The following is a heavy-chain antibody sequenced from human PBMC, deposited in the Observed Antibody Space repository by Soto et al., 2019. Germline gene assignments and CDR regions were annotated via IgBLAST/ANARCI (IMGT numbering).Heavy chain of an antibody. Sequence: ESGGGLVQPGGSLKLSCATSGFTFSDHAMHWVRQAPGEGLEWVSGIRGDLVTTPYADSVKGRFTISRDNSKNTLYLQMTSLRAEDTAIYYCVKEGKMGVEGFDFWGQGTPVTVSS. V-gene: IGHV3-23*01. CDR2: IRGDLVTT. CDR3: VKEGKMGVEGFDF. CDR1: GFTFSDHA. J-gene: IGHJ4*02. D-gene: IGHD1-26*01.